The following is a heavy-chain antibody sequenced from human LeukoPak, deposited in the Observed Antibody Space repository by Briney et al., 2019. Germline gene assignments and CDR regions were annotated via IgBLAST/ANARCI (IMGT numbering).Heavy chain of an antibody. J-gene: IGHJ4*02. CDR3: AKHIDYGPPGVDY. D-gene: IGHD4-17*01. CDR2: IRYDGSNK. CDR1: GFTFSSYG. V-gene: IGHV3-30*02. Sequence: GGSLRLSCAASGFTFSSYGIHWVRQAPGKGLEWVAFIRYDGSNKYYADSVKGRFTISRYNSKNTLYLQMNSLRAEDTAVYYCAKHIDYGPPGVDYWGQGTLVTVSS.